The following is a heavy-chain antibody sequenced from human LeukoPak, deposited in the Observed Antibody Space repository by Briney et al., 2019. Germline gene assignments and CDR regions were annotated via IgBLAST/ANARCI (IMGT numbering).Heavy chain of an antibody. Sequence: PGGSLRLSCAASGLTFSNAWMSWVRQAPGKGLEWVSAISGSGDSTYYADSVKGRFTISRDNSRNTLYLQMNSLRAGDTAVYYCAKSFRSTSLDYWGQGTLVTVSS. V-gene: IGHV3-23*01. CDR3: AKSFRSTSLDY. J-gene: IGHJ4*02. CDR1: GLTFSNAW. CDR2: ISGSGDST. D-gene: IGHD2-2*01.